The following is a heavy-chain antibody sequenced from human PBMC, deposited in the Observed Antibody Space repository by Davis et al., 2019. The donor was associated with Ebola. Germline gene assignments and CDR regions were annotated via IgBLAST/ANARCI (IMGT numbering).Heavy chain of an antibody. J-gene: IGHJ6*02. CDR3: ARGGGIVATGVYYYYYYGMDV. V-gene: IGHV1-69*06. CDR2: IIPIFGTA. D-gene: IGHD5-12*01. Sequence: AASVKVSCKASGGTFSSYAISWVRQAPGQGLEWMGGIIPIFGTANYAQKFQGRVTITADKSTSTAYMELSSLRSEDTAVYYCARGGGIVATGVYYYYYYGMDVWGQGTTVTVSS. CDR1: GGTFSSYA.